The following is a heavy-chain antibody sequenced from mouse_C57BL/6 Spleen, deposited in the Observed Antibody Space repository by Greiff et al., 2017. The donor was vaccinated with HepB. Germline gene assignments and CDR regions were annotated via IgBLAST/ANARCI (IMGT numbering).Heavy chain of an antibody. CDR1: GYSITSGYY. CDR2: ISYDGSN. Sequence: ESGPGLVKPSQSLSLTCSVTGYSITSGYYWNWIRQFPGNKLEWMGYISYDGSNNYNPSLKNRISITRDTSKNQFFLKLNSVTTEDTATYYCARAGSSGGFAYWGQGTLVTVSA. J-gene: IGHJ3*01. D-gene: IGHD1-1*01. CDR3: ARAGSSGGFAY. V-gene: IGHV3-6*01.